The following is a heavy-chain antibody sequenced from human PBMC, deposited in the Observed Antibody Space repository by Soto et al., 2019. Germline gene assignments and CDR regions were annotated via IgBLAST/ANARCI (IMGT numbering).Heavy chain of an antibody. V-gene: IGHV3-7*04. D-gene: IGHD5-18*01. CDR2: INQDGSDK. CDR3: ARGTATPGNDY. CDR1: GFTFSNYW. J-gene: IGHJ4*02. Sequence: GGSLRLSCAASGFTFSNYWMNWVRQAPGKGLEWVANINQDGSDKSYVDSLKGRFTISRDNAKNSLYLQMSSLRPEDTAVYYCARGTATPGNDYWGQGALVTVSS.